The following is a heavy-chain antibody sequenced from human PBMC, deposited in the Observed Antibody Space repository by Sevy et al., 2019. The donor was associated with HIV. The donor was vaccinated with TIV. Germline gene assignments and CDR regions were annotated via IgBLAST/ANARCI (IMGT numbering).Heavy chain of an antibody. CDR1: GYTLTQLS. V-gene: IGHV1-24*01. Sequence: ASVKVSCKVSGYTLTQLSMHWVRQAPGKGLEWMGSFDPEDGETIYAQKFQGRVTMSEDISTDTAYMELSSLKSEETAVFYCAITKDYYDSSGYPFDYRGQGTLVTVSS. CDR3: AITKDYYDSSGYPFDY. J-gene: IGHJ4*02. CDR2: FDPEDGET. D-gene: IGHD3-22*01.